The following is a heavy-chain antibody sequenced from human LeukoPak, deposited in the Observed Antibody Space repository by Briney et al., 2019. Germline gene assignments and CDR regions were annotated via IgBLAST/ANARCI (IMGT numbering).Heavy chain of an antibody. Sequence: SETLSLTCIVSGGSISTSNYYWGWIRQPPGKGLEWIGSIHYSGSTYYNPSLKSRVTISADTSRNQFSLKLNSVTAADTAVVYCAKLTSGATRYFDLWGRGTLVTVSS. CDR1: GGSISTSNYY. J-gene: IGHJ2*01. D-gene: IGHD3-16*01. CDR3: AKLTSGATRYFDL. CDR2: IHYSGST. V-gene: IGHV4-39*01.